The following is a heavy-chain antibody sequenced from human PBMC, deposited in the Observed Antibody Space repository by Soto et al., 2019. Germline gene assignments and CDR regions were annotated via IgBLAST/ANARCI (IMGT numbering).Heavy chain of an antibody. CDR1: GGTFSSHS. Sequence: QVQLVQSAAEVKKPGSSVKVSCKASGGTFSSHSISWVRQAPGQGLEWMGRTIPILGIATYAQKFRGRVTITADKSTSTAYMELSSLRSEDTAVYYCARDQGTVTTAYGVDVWGQGTTVTVSS. D-gene: IGHD4-17*01. CDR3: ARDQGTVTTAYGVDV. CDR2: TIPILGIA. J-gene: IGHJ6*02. V-gene: IGHV1-69*08.